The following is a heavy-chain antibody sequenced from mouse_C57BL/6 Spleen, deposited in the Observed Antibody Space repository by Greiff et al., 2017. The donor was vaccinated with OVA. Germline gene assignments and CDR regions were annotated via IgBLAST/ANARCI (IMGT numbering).Heavy chain of an antibody. Sequence: QVQLQQPGAELVRPGSSVKLSCKASGYTFTSYWMHWVKQRPIQGLEWIGKIDPSDSDTHYNQKFKDKATLTVDKSSSTAYMQLRSLTSEDSAVYDCDRVDYDYDGGAWFAYWGQGTLVTVSA. J-gene: IGHJ3*01. CDR3: DRVDYDYDGGAWFAY. D-gene: IGHD2-4*01. V-gene: IGHV1-52*01. CDR2: IDPSDSDT. CDR1: GYTFTSYW.